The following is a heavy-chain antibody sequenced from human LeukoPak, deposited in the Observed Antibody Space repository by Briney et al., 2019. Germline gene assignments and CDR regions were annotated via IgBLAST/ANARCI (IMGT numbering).Heavy chain of an antibody. D-gene: IGHD3-9*01. Sequence: WASVKVSCKASGYTFTSYGISWVRQAPGQGLEWMGWISAYNGNTNYAQKLQGRVTMTTDTSTSTAYMELRSLRSDDTAVYYCARDDRGERYFDWLLFDSAMTNFDYWGQGTLVTVSS. CDR2: ISAYNGNT. CDR1: GYTFTSYG. CDR3: ARDDRGERYFDWLLFDSAMTNFDY. V-gene: IGHV1-18*01. J-gene: IGHJ4*02.